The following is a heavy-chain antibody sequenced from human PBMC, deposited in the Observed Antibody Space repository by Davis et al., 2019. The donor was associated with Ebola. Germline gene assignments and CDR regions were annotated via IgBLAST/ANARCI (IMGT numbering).Heavy chain of an antibody. CDR1: GGSFSGYY. D-gene: IGHD2-2*01. Sequence: PSETLSLTCAVYGGSFSGYYWSWIRQPPGKGLEWIGEINHSGSTNYNPSLKSRVTISVDTSKNQFSLKLSSVTAADTAVYYSASRGYCSSTSCLLGFDWGQGTLVTVSS. J-gene: IGHJ4*02. CDR2: INHSGST. CDR3: ASRGYCSSTSCLLGFD. V-gene: IGHV4-34*01.